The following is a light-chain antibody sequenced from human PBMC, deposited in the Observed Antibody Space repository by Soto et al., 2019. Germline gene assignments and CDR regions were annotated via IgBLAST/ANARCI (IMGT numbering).Light chain of an antibody. CDR1: QTVTNY. CDR2: DAS. V-gene: IGKV3-20*01. CDR3: QQYDSSPRT. Sequence: IVLTQSPATLSLSPGERAPLSCRASQTVTNYVGWYQQKPGQAPRLLINDASNSATGIAARLSGSGSGTDLALTISILEPEAFAVYHCQQYDSSPRTFGQGTKVDIK. J-gene: IGKJ1*01.